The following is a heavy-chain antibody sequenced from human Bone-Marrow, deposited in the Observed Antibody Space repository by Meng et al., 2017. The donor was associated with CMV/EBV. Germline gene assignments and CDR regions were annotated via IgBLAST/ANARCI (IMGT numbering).Heavy chain of an antibody. CDR3: ASGGAYCSSSGCFAF. J-gene: IGHJ4*02. Sequence: SGFTFSRNSMNWVRQAPGKGLEWVAGMDLRFSYIYYVDSVKGRFTISRDNAKNSLYLQMNSLTVDDTAVYYCASGGAYCSSSGCFAFWGQGTLVTVSS. CDR2: MDLRFSYI. CDR1: GFTFSRNS. V-gene: IGHV3-21*01. D-gene: IGHD2-2*01.